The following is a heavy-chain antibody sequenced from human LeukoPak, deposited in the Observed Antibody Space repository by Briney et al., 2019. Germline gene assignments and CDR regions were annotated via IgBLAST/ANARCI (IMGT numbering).Heavy chain of an antibody. J-gene: IGHJ4*02. D-gene: IGHD3-22*01. CDR3: ARDGHDSSGYYEDY. Sequence: SVKVSCKASGGTFSSYAISWVRQAPGQGLEWMGGIIPIFGTANYAQKFRGRVTITADKSTRTAYMELSSLRSDDTAVYYCARDGHDSSGYYEDYWGQGTLVTVSS. V-gene: IGHV1-69*06. CDR1: GGTFSSYA. CDR2: IIPIFGTA.